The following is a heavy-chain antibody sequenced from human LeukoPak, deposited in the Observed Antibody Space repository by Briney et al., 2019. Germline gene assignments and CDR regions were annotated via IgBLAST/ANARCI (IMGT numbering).Heavy chain of an antibody. CDR2: IKQDGSEK. CDR1: GFTFSSYW. J-gene: IGHJ6*02. Sequence: PGGSLRLSCAASGFTFSSYWMSWVRQAPGKGLEWVANIKQDGSEKYYVDSVKGRFTISRDNAKNSLYLQMNSLRAEDTAVYYCAREGGAVAGTHYYYYYGMDVWGQGTTVTVSS. CDR3: AREGGAVAGTHYYYYYGMDV. D-gene: IGHD6-19*01. V-gene: IGHV3-7*01.